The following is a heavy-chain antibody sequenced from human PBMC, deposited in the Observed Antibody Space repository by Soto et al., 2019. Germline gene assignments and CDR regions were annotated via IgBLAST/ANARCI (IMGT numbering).Heavy chain of an antibody. CDR1: GFSLSNARMG. Sequence: QVTLKESGPVLVKPTETLTLTCTVSGFSLSNARMGVSWIRQPPGKALEWLAHIFSNDEKSYSTFPKSRLTISKDTSKSQVVLTMTNMHHVDTATYYCARSLMITFGGVVTYAAFDIWGQGTMVTVSS. CDR3: ARSLMITFGGVVTYAAFDI. CDR2: IFSNDEK. V-gene: IGHV2-26*01. J-gene: IGHJ3*02. D-gene: IGHD3-16*01.